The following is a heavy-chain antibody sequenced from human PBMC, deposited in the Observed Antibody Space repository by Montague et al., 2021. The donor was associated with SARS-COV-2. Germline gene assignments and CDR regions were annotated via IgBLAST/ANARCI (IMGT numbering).Heavy chain of an antibody. CDR2: IYYSGST. CDR3: ARGSGWMGNAFDI. CDR1: GGSISSYY. Sequence: SETLSLTYTVSGGSISSYYWSWIRQPPGKGLEWIGYIYYSGSTNYNPSLKSRVTISVDTSKNQLSLKLSSVTAADTAVYYCARGSGWMGNAFDIWGQGTMVTVSS. V-gene: IGHV4-59*01. J-gene: IGHJ3*02. D-gene: IGHD6-19*01.